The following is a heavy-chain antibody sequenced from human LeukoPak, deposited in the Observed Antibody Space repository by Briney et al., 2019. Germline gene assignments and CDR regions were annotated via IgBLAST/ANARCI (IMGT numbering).Heavy chain of an antibody. CDR3: ATGLSGYYSVFDY. CDR2: IHSDGSST. V-gene: IGHV3-74*03. D-gene: IGHD3-3*01. J-gene: IGHJ4*02. CDR1: GFTFSSYW. Sequence: QPGGSLRLSCAASGFTFSSYWMHWVRQAPGKGLVWVSRIHSDGSSTTYADSVKGRFTISRDNAKNTLYLQMNSLRAEDTAVYYCATGLSGYYSVFDYWGQGTLVTVSS.